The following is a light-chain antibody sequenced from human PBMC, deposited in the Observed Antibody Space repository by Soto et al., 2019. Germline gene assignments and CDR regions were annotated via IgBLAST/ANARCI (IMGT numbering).Light chain of an antibody. CDR2: GAS. V-gene: IGKV3-15*01. CDR1: QSISSK. J-gene: IGKJ5*01. Sequence: EIVMTQSPATLSVSPGERATLSCRASQSISSKLGWYQQRPGQAPRLLIYGASTRATGIPARFSGSGSGTEFTLTISRLQYEDSAVYYCQQYNSWTTITFGQGTRLEIK. CDR3: QQYNSWTTIT.